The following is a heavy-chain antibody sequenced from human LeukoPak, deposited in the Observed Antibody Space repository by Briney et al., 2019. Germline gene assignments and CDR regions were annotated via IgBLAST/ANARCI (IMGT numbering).Heavy chain of an antibody. CDR2: ISYDGSNK. V-gene: IGHV3-30*04. Sequence: GGSLRLSCAASGFTFSSYAMHWVRQAPGKGLEWVAVISYDGSNKYYADSVKGRFTIPRDNSKNTLYLQMNSLRAEDTAVYYCAKEGYSSGWSPDYWGQGTLVTVSS. CDR1: GFTFSSYA. D-gene: IGHD6-19*01. J-gene: IGHJ4*02. CDR3: AKEGYSSGWSPDY.